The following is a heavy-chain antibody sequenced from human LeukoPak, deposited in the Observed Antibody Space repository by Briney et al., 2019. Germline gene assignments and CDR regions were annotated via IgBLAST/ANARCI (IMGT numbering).Heavy chain of an antibody. CDR1: GGAFSGYS. CDR2: IYHSGST. CDR3: ARRWTTVTPYFFDY. J-gene: IGHJ4*02. V-gene: IGHV4-34*01. Sequence: SESLSLTRAVYGGAFSGYSWGWIPPRPGKGLEWIGGIYHSGSTHNKPSLKSGVTISVDTSKNPFSLKLSSVSAAGTAVYYCARRWTTVTPYFFDYWAQETLVTV. D-gene: IGHD4-17*01.